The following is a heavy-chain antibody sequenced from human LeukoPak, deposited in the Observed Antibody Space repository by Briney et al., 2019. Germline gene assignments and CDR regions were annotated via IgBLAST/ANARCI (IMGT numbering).Heavy chain of an antibody. Sequence: GASVKVSCKASGYTFTGYYMHWVRQAPGQGLEWMGWINPNSGGTNYAQKFQGWVTMTRDTSISTAYMELSRLRSDDTAVYYCARDSRRGPYYYDSSGWFPEAFDIWGQGTMVTVSS. J-gene: IGHJ3*02. V-gene: IGHV1-2*04. D-gene: IGHD3-22*01. CDR1: GYTFTGYY. CDR3: ARDSRRGPYYYDSSGWFPEAFDI. CDR2: INPNSGGT.